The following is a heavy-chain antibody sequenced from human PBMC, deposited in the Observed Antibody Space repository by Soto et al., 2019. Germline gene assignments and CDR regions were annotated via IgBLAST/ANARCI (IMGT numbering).Heavy chain of an antibody. J-gene: IGHJ4*02. CDR3: AAACSHGSGSSPFDF. D-gene: IGHD3-10*01. CDR2: IYYTGIT. CDR1: GGSISSSNYY. Sequence: PSETLSLTCTVSGGSISSSNYYWSWIRQHPGKGLEWIGYIYYTGITKYNPSLKSRLTISVDTSKNQFSLKLSSVSAADTAVYYCAAACSHGSGSSPFDFWGQGTLVTVSS. V-gene: IGHV4-31*03.